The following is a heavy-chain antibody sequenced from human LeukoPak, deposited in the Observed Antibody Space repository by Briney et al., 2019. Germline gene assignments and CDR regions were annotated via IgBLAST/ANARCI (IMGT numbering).Heavy chain of an antibody. Sequence: WASVNVSFKASGYTFTIYAMHWVRQAPGQRLEWMGWINAGNGNTKYSQKFQGRVTITRDTSASTAYMELSSLRSEDTAVYYCARVSGSQDFDYWGQGTLVTVSS. V-gene: IGHV1-3*01. D-gene: IGHD1-26*01. J-gene: IGHJ4*02. CDR2: INAGNGNT. CDR1: GYTFTIYA. CDR3: ARVSGSQDFDY.